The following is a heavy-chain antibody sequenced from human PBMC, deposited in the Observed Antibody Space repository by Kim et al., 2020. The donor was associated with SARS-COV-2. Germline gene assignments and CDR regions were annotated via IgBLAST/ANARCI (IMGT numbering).Heavy chain of an antibody. Sequence: QKFQGRVTITADESTSTAYMELSSLRSEDTAVYYCARDPYNWNSKDAFDIWGQGTMVTVSS. CDR3: ARDPYNWNSKDAFDI. J-gene: IGHJ3*02. D-gene: IGHD1-7*01. V-gene: IGHV1-69*01.